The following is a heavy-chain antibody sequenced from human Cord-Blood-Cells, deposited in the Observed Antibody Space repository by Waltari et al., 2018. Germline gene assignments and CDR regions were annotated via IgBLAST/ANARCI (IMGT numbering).Heavy chain of an antibody. CDR2: IYYSGRT. CDR3: ARTIIAALGHDAFDI. J-gene: IGHJ3*02. Sequence: QVQLQESGPGLVKPSETLSLTCTVSGGSVSSGSYYWSWIRQPPGKGLEWIGYIYYSGRTNYNPSLKSRVTISVDTSKNQFSLKLSSVTAADTAVYYWARTIIAALGHDAFDIWGQGTMVTVSS. V-gene: IGHV4-61*01. CDR1: GGSVSSGSYY. D-gene: IGHD6-6*01.